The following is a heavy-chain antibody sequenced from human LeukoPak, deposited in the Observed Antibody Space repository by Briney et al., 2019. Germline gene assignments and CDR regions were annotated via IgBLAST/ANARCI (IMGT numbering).Heavy chain of an antibody. CDR2: IIPIFGTA. J-gene: IGHJ4*02. D-gene: IGHD4-17*01. Sequence: SVKVSCKASGGTFSSYAISWVPQAPGQGLEWMGGIIPIFGTANYAQKFQGRVTIAADKSTSTAYMELSSLRSEDTAVYYCASGMTTVTTRQFDYWGQGTLVTVSS. CDR1: GGTFSSYA. CDR3: ASGMTTVTTRQFDY. V-gene: IGHV1-69*06.